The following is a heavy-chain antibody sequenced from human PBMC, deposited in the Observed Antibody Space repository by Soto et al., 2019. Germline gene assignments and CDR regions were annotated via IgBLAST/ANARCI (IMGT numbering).Heavy chain of an antibody. V-gene: IGHV1-3*05. Sequence: QVQLVQSGAEEKKPGAPVKVSCKASGYTFTSYAMHWVRQAPGKRLEWMGWINAVNGNTKYTQKFQGRVTMTRDTAARTAYIELSSLRSEDTAVYYCARSIVVVTALDSWGQGTLVTVSS. J-gene: IGHJ4*02. CDR1: GYTFTSYA. CDR2: INAVNGNT. CDR3: ARSIVVVTALDS. D-gene: IGHD2-21*02.